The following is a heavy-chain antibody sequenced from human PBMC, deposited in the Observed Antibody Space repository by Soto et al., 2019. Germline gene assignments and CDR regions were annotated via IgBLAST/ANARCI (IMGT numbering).Heavy chain of an antibody. CDR1: GFTFSTYG. CDR3: ARTNSHWYFDL. D-gene: IGHD1-1*01. Sequence: QVQLVESGGGVVQPGRSLRLSCAASGFTFSTYGMHWVRQAPGKGLEWVAVIWYDGNNKYYADSVKGRFTISRDNSKNTLYLQMNILRAEDTAVYYCARTNSHWYFDLWGRGTLVTVSS. CDR2: IWYDGNNK. J-gene: IGHJ2*01. V-gene: IGHV3-33*01.